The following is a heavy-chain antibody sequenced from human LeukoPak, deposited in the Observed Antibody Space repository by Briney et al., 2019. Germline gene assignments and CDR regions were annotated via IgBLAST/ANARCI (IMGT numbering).Heavy chain of an antibody. V-gene: IGHV3-21*01. CDR1: GFTFSSYS. D-gene: IGHD3-22*01. CDR3: ARDPGYYDSSGYGDY. J-gene: IGHJ4*02. CDR2: ISSSSYI. Sequence: AGGSLSLSCAASGFTFSSYSMNWVRQAPGKGLEWVSSISSSSYIYYADSVKGRFTISRDNAKNSLYLQMNSLRAEDTAVYYCARDPGYYDSSGYGDYWGQGTLVTVSS.